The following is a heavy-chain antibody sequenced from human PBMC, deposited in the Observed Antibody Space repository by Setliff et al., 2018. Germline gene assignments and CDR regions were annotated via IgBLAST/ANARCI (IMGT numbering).Heavy chain of an antibody. CDR1: GGSIRSYY. CDR3: AREGRSSTRGWYMDA. J-gene: IGHJ6*03. CDR2: VYHRGST. Sequence: PSETLSLTCTVSGGSIRSYYWNWIRQPPGKGLEWIATVYHRGSTDYKPSLKSRATISVDTSKNQFSLKLTSMTAADTAVYFCAREGRSSTRGWYMDAWGKGTSVTVSS. V-gene: IGHV4-59*12. D-gene: IGHD2-2*01.